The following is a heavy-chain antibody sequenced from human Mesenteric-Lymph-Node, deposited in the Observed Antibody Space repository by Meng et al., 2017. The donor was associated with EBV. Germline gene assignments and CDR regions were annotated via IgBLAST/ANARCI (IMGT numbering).Heavy chain of an antibody. CDR1: GGSISSGGYY. V-gene: IGHV4-31*03. Sequence: QGPLQGLAPRLVKPSQTLSLTCTVSGGSISSGGYYWSLIRQHPGKGLEWIGYIHDSGSPYYNPSLKSRVTITADTSKNQFSLKLGSVTAADTAVYYCARASYGSGSPLGESWFDPWGQGTLVTVAS. D-gene: IGHD3-10*01. CDR2: IHDSGSP. J-gene: IGHJ5*02. CDR3: ARASYGSGSPLGESWFDP.